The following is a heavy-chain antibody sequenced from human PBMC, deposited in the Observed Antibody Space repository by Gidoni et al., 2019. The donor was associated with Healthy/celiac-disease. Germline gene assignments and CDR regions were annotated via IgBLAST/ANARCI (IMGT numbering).Heavy chain of an antibody. CDR3: ARDNEDSFDY. Sequence: QVQLQASGPGLVKPSETLSLTCTVSGGSISSYYWRWIRQPPGKGLEWIGYIYYSGSTNYNPSLKSRVTISVDTSKNQFSLKLSSVTAADTAVYYCARDNEDSFDYWGQGTLVTVSS. J-gene: IGHJ4*02. V-gene: IGHV4-59*01. D-gene: IGHD2-15*01. CDR1: GGSISSYY. CDR2: IYYSGST.